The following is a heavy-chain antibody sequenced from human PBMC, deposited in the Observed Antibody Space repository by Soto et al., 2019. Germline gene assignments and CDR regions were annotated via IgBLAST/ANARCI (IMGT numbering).Heavy chain of an antibody. Sequence: SVKVSCKASGGTFSSYAISWVRQAPGQGLEWMGGIIPIFGTANCAQKFQGRVTITADESTSTAYMELSSLRSEDTAVYYCARAYCGGDCYSTYLYSIDYWGQGTLVTVSS. CDR3: ARAYCGGDCYSTYLYSIDY. CDR1: GGTFSSYA. V-gene: IGHV1-69*13. CDR2: IIPIFGTA. J-gene: IGHJ4*02. D-gene: IGHD2-21*02.